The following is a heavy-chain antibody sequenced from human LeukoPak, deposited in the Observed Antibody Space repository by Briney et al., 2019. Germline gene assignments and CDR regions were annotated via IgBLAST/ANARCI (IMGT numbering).Heavy chain of an antibody. Sequence: PAGSLRLSCAASGFTFSGYAMHWVRQAPGKGLEYVSAISSNGGGTYYANSVKGRFTISRDNSRNTLYLQMGRLRVEDMAVYYCAREDGRWELHYWGQGTLVTVSS. CDR3: AREDGRWELHY. CDR1: GFTFSGYA. D-gene: IGHD1-26*01. J-gene: IGHJ4*02. CDR2: ISSNGGGT. V-gene: IGHV3-64*01.